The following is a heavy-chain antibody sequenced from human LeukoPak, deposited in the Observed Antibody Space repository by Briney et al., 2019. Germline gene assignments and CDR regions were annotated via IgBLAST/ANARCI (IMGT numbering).Heavy chain of an antibody. CDR2: ISYDGDNK. Sequence: GKSLRLSCTASGFTFSSYAMHWVRQAPGKGLEWVALISYDGDNKYYADSVKGRFTISRDNSKNTLYLQMNSLRAEDTAVYYCARDLVLLWFGNFDYWGQGTLVTVSS. V-gene: IGHV3-30-3*01. CDR3: ARDLVLLWFGNFDY. J-gene: IGHJ4*02. CDR1: GFTFSSYA. D-gene: IGHD3-10*01.